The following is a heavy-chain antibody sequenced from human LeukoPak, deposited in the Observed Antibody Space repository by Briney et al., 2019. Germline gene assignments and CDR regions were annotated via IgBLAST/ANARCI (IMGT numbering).Heavy chain of an antibody. CDR2: ISYDGSNK. D-gene: IGHD1-26*01. CDR1: GFTFSSYA. V-gene: IGHV3-30-3*01. CDR3: ARAGSGSHPKELGAFDI. J-gene: IGHJ3*02. Sequence: GGSLRLSCAASGFTFSSYAMHWVRQAPGKGLEWVAVISYDGSNKYYADSVKGRFTISRDNSKDTLYLQMNSLRAEDTAVYYCARAGSGSHPKELGAFDIWGQGTMVIVSS.